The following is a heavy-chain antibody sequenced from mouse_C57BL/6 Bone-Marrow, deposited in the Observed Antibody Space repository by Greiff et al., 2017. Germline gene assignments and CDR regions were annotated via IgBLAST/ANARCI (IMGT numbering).Heavy chain of an antibody. CDR1: GYTFTSYW. J-gene: IGHJ2*01. Sequence: QVQLQQPGAELVMPGASVKLSCKASGYTFTSYWMHWVKQRPGQGLEWIGEIDPSDSYTNYNQKFKGKSTLTVDKSSSTAYMQLSSLTYEDSAVYYCAREANWDPLFDYWGQGTTLTVSS. V-gene: IGHV1-69*01. CDR3: AREANWDPLFDY. D-gene: IGHD4-1*01. CDR2: IDPSDSYT.